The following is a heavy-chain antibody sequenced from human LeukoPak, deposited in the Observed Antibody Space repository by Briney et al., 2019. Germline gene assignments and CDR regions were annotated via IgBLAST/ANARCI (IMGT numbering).Heavy chain of an antibody. CDR2: INEDGSIT. CDR3: TRGPSGWFASDF. J-gene: IGHJ4*02. CDR1: GFTVSSNY. D-gene: IGHD6-19*01. V-gene: IGHV3-74*01. Sequence: GGSLRLSCAASGFTVSSNYMSWVRQGPGKGLVWVSRINEDGSITSYADSVKGRFTISRDDAKNTLYLQMNSLRAEDTAVYYCTRGPSGWFASDFWGQGTLVTVSS.